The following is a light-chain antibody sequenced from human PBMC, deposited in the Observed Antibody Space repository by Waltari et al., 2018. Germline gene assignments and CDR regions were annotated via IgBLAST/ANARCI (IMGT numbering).Light chain of an antibody. V-gene: IGLV7-43*01. CDR3: LLYYSGVWV. Sequence: QTVVTQEPSLTVSPGGPVTLTCASSSGAVTSGDYPNWFQQKPGQTPRTLIYSISDKHSWTPARFAGSLRGGKAALTLSAVQPEDEAEYYCLLYYSGVWVFGGGTKLTVL. CDR2: SIS. CDR1: SGAVTSGDY. J-gene: IGLJ3*02.